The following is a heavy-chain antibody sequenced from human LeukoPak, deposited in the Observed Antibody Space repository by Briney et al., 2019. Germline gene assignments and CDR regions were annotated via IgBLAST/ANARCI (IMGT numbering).Heavy chain of an antibody. V-gene: IGHV3-30*02. CDR1: GFTFNSYW. D-gene: IGHD6-19*01. CDR3: ARDFRVAGYYFDY. CDR2: IRYDGSNE. J-gene: IGHJ4*02. Sequence: PGGSLRLSCAASGFTFNSYWMSWVRQAPGKGPEWVAFIRYDGSNEYYADSVKGRFTISRDNAKNSLYLQMNSLRAEDTAVYYCARDFRVAGYYFDYWGQGTLVTVSS.